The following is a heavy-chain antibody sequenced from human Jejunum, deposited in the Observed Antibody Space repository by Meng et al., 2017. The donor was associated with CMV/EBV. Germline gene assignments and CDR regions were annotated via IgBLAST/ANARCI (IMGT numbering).Heavy chain of an antibody. Sequence: VSCASFMYSYWSWLRQSPEKGLEWIGYVSYSGTSYYNPSLKSRVTVSLDMSKSQFSLTLTSVTAADTAVYFCARDRGGLGKYFDYWGQGSLVTVSS. CDR3: ARDRGGLGKYFDY. CDR2: VSYSGTS. CDR1: CASFMYSY. D-gene: IGHD3-10*01. J-gene: IGHJ4*02. V-gene: IGHV4-59*01.